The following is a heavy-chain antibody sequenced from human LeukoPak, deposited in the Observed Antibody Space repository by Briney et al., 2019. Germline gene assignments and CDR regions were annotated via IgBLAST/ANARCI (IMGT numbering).Heavy chain of an antibody. V-gene: IGHV1-69*13. D-gene: IGHD3-22*01. J-gene: IGHJ4*02. CDR1: GGTFSSYA. CDR3: ARVGEGYYDSSDY. Sequence: SVKVSCKASGGTFSSYAISWVRQAPGQGLEWMGGIIPIFGTTNYAQKFQGRATITADESTSTAYMELSSLRSEDTAVYYCARVGEGYYDSSDYWGQGTLVTVSS. CDR2: IIPIFGTT.